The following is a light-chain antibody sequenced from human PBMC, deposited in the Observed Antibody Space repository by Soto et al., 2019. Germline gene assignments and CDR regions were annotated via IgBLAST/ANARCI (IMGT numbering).Light chain of an antibody. CDR1: QSISSY. V-gene: IGKV1-39*01. CDR2: AAS. CDR3: QQSYSTPRT. Sequence: DIQMTQSPSSLSASVGDRVTITCRASQSISSYLNWYQQKPGKAPKLLIYAASSLQSGVPSRFSGSGSGTDFTLTISSLQPEDFGTYYCQQSYSTPRTFGQWTKVEIK. J-gene: IGKJ1*01.